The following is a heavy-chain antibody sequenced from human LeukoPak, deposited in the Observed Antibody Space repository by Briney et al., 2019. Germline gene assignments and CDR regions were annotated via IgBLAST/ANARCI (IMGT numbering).Heavy chain of an antibody. Sequence: ASVKVSRKASGYTFTGYYMHWVRQAPGQGLEWMGWINPNSGGTNYAQKFQGRVTMTRDTSISTAYMELSRLRSDDTAVYYCAILLWFGEHWDLNWFDPWGQGALVTVSS. CDR1: GYTFTGYY. V-gene: IGHV1-2*02. D-gene: IGHD3-10*01. CDR3: AILLWFGEHWDLNWFDP. J-gene: IGHJ5*02. CDR2: INPNSGGT.